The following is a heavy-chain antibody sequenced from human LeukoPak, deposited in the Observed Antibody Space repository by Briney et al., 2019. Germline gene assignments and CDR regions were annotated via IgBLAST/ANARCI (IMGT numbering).Heavy chain of an antibody. Sequence: GGALRLSCAVSGFVFYDFSMHWVRQAPGEGLGGGAGINWSGEYIAYADSVKGRFTISRDNAEKSVYLQMSSLNAEDTAHYYCSKDTGGEIAAPGLFHFWGQGSLVIVSS. CDR1: GFVFYDFS. J-gene: IGHJ4*02. D-gene: IGHD6-13*01. V-gene: IGHV3-9*01. CDR2: INWSGEYI. CDR3: SKDTGGEIAAPGLFHF.